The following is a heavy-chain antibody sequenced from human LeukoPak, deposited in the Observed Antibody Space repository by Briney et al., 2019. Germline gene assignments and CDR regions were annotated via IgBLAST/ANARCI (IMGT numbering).Heavy chain of an antibody. J-gene: IGHJ5*02. V-gene: IGHV1-69*13. CDR1: GGTFSKYS. Sequence: SVKVSCKASGGTFSKYSISWVRQRPGQGLEWMGGITPLFGTANYAQKFQGRVTITADESTSTAYVELSSLRSEDTAVYYCARDPYGSGSYYNYWFDPWGQGTLVTVSS. CDR2: ITPLFGTA. D-gene: IGHD3-10*01. CDR3: ARDPYGSGSYYNYWFDP.